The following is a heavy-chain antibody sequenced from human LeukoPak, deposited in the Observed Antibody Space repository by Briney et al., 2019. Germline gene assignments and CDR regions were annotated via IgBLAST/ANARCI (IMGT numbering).Heavy chain of an antibody. CDR3: ARDYGDSNWFDP. CDR2: INHSGST. Sequence: SETLSLTCAVYGGSFSDYYWSWIRQPPGKGLEWIGEINHSGSTNYNPSLKSRVTMSVDTSKNQFSLKLSSVTAADTAVYYCARDYGDSNWFDPWGQGTLVTVSS. CDR1: GGSFSDYY. D-gene: IGHD4-17*01. V-gene: IGHV4-34*01. J-gene: IGHJ5*02.